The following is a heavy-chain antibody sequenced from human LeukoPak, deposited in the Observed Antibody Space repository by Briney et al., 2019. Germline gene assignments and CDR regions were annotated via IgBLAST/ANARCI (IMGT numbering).Heavy chain of an antibody. J-gene: IGHJ6*03. V-gene: IGHV1-2*02. CDR1: GYTFSGYY. CDR2: INPNSGGT. Sequence: ASVKVSCKASGYTFSGYYMHWVRQAPGQRLEWMGWINPNSGGTNYAQKFQGRVTMTRDTSISTAYMELSSLRSDDTAVYYCARGTAGSYNDMDVWGKGTTVTVSS. CDR3: ARGTAGSYNDMDV. D-gene: IGHD2-21*02.